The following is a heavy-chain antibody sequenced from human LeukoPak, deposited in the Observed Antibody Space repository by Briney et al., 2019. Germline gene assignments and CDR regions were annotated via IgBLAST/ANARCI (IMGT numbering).Heavy chain of an antibody. V-gene: IGHV3-11*06. D-gene: IGHD6-13*01. CDR3: ARVAVIAAAGTFDY. Sequence: GGSLRLSCAASGFTFSDYYMTWLRQAPGKGLEWVSYISSSSDTNYADSVKGRFTITRDNAKNSLYLQMNSLRAEDTAVYYCARVAVIAAAGTFDYWGQGTLVTVSS. CDR1: GFTFSDYY. J-gene: IGHJ4*02. CDR2: ISSSSDT.